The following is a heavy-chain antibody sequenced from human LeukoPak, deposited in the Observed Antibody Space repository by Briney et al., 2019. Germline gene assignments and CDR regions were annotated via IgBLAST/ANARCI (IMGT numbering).Heavy chain of an antibody. Sequence: PSETLSLTCTVSGGSISSGSYYWSWIRQPAGKGLEWIGRIYTSGSTNYNPSLKSRVTISVDTSKNQFSLKLSSVTAADTAVYYCARGKVVVVVAATRALWHWFDPWGQGTLVTVSS. V-gene: IGHV4-61*02. D-gene: IGHD2-15*01. CDR2: IYTSGST. J-gene: IGHJ5*02. CDR1: GGSISSGSYY. CDR3: ARGKVVVVVAATRALWHWFDP.